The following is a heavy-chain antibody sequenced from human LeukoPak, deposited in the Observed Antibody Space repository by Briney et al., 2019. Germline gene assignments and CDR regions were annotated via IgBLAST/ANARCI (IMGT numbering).Heavy chain of an antibody. CDR1: GFTVSNNY. J-gene: IGHJ4*02. CDR2: VYSDGTT. D-gene: IGHD1-7*01. Sequence: GGSLRLSCAASGFTVSNNYMSWVRQAPGKGLEWVSIVYSDGTTYYADSVKGRFSVSRDISKNTMSVQMNGLRPEDTAVYYCARVNYAGGFDYWGQGTLVTVSS. V-gene: IGHV3-66*02. CDR3: ARVNYAGGFDY.